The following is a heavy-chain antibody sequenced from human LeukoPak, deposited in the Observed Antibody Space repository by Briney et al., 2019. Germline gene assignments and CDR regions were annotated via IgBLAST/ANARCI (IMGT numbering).Heavy chain of an antibody. V-gene: IGHV4-61*02. Sequence: SETLSLTCTVSGGSISSGSYYWSWLRQPAGKGLEWIGRIYTSGSTNYNPSLKSRVTISVDTSKNQFSLKLSSVTAADTAVYYCAKTSWQSQTFDAFDIWGQGTMVTVSS. CDR3: AKTSWQSQTFDAFDI. J-gene: IGHJ3*02. CDR2: IYTSGST. D-gene: IGHD6-19*01. CDR1: GGSISSGSYY.